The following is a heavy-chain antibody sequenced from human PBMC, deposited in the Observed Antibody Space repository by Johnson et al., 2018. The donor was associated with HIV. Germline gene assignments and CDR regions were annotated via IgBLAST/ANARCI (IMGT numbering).Heavy chain of an antibody. CDR2: IWYDGSNK. J-gene: IGHJ3*02. D-gene: IGHD3-3*01. V-gene: IGHV3-33*06. CDR1: GFTFSSYA. Sequence: QVQLVESGGDLVKPGGSLRLSCAASGFTFSSYAMSWVRQAPGKGLEWVAVIWYDGSNKYYADSVKGRFTISRDNSKSTLYLQMNSLRAEDTAVYYCANDFWSGSGIWGQGTMVTVSS. CDR3: ANDFWSGSGI.